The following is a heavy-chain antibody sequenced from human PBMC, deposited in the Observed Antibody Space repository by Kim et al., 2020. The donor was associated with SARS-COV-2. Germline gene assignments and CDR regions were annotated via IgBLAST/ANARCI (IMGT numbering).Heavy chain of an antibody. CDR3: TSTGRSGYYIGVDGMDV. Sequence: SVKGRFTSSRDNAKNSLYLQMNSLRAEDTALYYCTSTGRSGYYIGVDGMDVWGQGTTVTVSS. V-gene: IGHV3-9*01. D-gene: IGHD3-3*01. J-gene: IGHJ6*02.